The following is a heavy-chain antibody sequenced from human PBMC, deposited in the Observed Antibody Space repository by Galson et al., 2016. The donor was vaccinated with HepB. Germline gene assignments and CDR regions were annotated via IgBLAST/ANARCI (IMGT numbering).Heavy chain of an antibody. V-gene: IGHV3-48*03. Sequence: SLRLSCAASGFTFSRYDMNWVRQAPGKGLEWVSYISSSGSSIFYEDSLKGRFTISRDNTQNSLFLQINSLRADDTSVYYCARDRGSHYGSGNYYGVLDRWGRGTLVTVST. CDR3: ARDRGSHYGSGNYYGVLDR. CDR2: ISSSGSSI. D-gene: IGHD3-10*01. CDR1: GFTFSRYD. J-gene: IGHJ5*02.